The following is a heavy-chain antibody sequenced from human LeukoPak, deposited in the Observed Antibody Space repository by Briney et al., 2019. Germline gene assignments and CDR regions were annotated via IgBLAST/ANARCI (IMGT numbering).Heavy chain of an antibody. CDR3: ATRWLAPRYYYYGMDV. V-gene: IGHV1-24*01. J-gene: IGHJ6*02. CDR2: FDPEDGGT. CDR1: GYTLTELF. D-gene: IGHD6-19*01. Sequence: GASVTVSRKLSGYTLTELFMHWVGQPPGKGLDGMGGFDPEDGGTIYAQKFQGRVPMTEDTSTDKAYMELSRLRSEDTAVDYCATRWLAPRYYYYGMDVWGQGTTVTVSS.